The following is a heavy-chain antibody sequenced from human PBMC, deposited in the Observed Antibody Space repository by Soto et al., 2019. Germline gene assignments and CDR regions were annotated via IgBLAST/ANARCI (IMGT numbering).Heavy chain of an antibody. Sequence: GGSLRLSCAASGFTFSGFPMSWVRQAPGKGLERVSGISGSGATTYYADSVKGRFTISRDNSKNTLYLQMNSLRAEDTAVYYGAKLVRITAADFRGSCFDPWGQGTLVTVSS. D-gene: IGHD6-13*01. CDR2: ISGSGATT. CDR1: GFTFSGFP. V-gene: IGHV3-23*01. J-gene: IGHJ5*02. CDR3: AKLVRITAADFRGSCFDP.